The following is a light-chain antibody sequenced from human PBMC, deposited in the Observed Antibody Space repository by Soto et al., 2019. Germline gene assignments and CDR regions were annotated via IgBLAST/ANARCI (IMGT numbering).Light chain of an antibody. J-gene: IGKJ1*01. CDR1: QSVSSTY. CDR3: QQYNNWPRT. CDR2: GAS. V-gene: IGKV3-15*01. Sequence: EIVLTQSPGTLSLSPVEAATLSCMATQSVSSTYLAWYQQKPGQAPRLLIYGASTRATGIPARFSGSGSGTEFTLTISSLQSEDFAVYYCQQYNNWPRTFGQGTKVDIK.